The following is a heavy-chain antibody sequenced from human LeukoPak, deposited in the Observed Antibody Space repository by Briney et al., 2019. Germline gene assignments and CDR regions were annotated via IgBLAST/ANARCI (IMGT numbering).Heavy chain of an antibody. V-gene: IGHV1-8*01. CDR3: ATTTLGVVVPAAITLGY. D-gene: IGHD2-2*01. CDR2: MNPNSGNT. J-gene: IGHJ4*02. CDR1: GYTFTSYD. Sequence: ASVKVSCKASGYTFTSYDINWVRQATGQGLEWMGWMNPNSGNTGYAQKFQGRVTMTRNTSISTAYMELSSLRSEDTAVYYCATTTLGVVVPAAITLGYWGQGTLVTVSS.